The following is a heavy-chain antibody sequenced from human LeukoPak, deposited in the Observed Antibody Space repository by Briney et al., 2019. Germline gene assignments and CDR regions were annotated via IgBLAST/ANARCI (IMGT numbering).Heavy chain of an antibody. CDR2: IYYSGST. Sequence: SETLSLTCTVSGGSISSSSYYWGWIRQPPGKGLEWIGSIYYSGSTYYNPPLKSRVTISVDTSKNQFSLKLSSVTAADTAVYYCARRPGSYFSRFDYWGQGTLVTVSS. D-gene: IGHD1-26*01. CDR1: GGSISSSSYY. J-gene: IGHJ4*02. V-gene: IGHV4-39*01. CDR3: ARRPGSYFSRFDY.